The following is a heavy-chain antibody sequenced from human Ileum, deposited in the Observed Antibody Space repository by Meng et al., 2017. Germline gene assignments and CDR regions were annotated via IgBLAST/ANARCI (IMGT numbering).Heavy chain of an antibody. J-gene: IGHJ3*02. CDR2: INIGGSDT. V-gene: IGHV3-74*01. CDR1: GFSLSEHW. Sequence: GESLKISCAGSGFSLSEHWMHWVRQVPGKGLVWVSRINIGGSDTNYADSVKGRFTISRDNTKGTLYLQMNSLTAEDTALSYCARGRGWYAYDAFDIWGQGTVVTVSS. D-gene: IGHD6-19*01. CDR3: ARGRGWYAYDAFDI.